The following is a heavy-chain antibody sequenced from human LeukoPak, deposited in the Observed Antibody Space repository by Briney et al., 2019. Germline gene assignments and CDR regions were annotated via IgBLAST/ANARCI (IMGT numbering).Heavy chain of an antibody. CDR3: ARGGSSSSYYNNYGMDV. CDR1: GYSLTSFD. D-gene: IGHD6-13*01. V-gene: IGHV1-8*01. J-gene: IGHJ6*02. Sequence: ASVKVSCKASGYSLTSFDINWVRQGSGQGLEWMGWVNPKRGNTGYAPTFQGRVTITRDTSIDTAFMELSSLRPDDTAVYYCARGGSSSSYYNNYGMDVWGQGTTITVSS. CDR2: VNPKRGNT.